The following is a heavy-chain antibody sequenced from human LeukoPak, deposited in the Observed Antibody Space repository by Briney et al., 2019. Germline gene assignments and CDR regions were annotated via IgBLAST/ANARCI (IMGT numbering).Heavy chain of an antibody. V-gene: IGHV3-33*01. CDR2: IWYDGSNK. CDR3: ARDRQLHYFDY. CDR1: GFTFSSYG. Sequence: PGRSLRLSCAASGFTFSSYGMHWVRQAPGKGLEWVAVIWYDGSNKYYADSVKSRFTISRDSSKNTLYLQMNSLRAEDTGVYYCARDRQLHYFDYWGQGTLVTVSS. D-gene: IGHD2-2*01. J-gene: IGHJ4*02.